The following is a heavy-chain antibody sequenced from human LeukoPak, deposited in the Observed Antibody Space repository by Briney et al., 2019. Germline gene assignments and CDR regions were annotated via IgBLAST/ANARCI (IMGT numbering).Heavy chain of an antibody. J-gene: IGHJ4*02. CDR3: ARGPGGASFANFDY. CDR2: INPNSGGT. CDR1: GYTFTGYY. Sequence: GASVKVSCKASGYTFTGYYMHWVRRAPGQGLEWMGWINPNSGGTNYAQKFQGRVTMTRDTSISTAYMELSRLRSDDTAVYYCARGPGGASFANFDYWGQGTLVTVSS. V-gene: IGHV1-2*02. D-gene: IGHD3-16*01.